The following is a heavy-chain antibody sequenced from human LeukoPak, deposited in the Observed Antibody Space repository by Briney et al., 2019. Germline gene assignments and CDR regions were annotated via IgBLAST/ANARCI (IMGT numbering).Heavy chain of an antibody. CDR2: IYYSGST. D-gene: IGHD3-22*01. CDR1: GGSISSYY. CDR3: ARFYDSSGYLGNDAFDI. V-gene: IGHV4-59*01. Sequence: PSETLSLTCTVSGGSISSYYWSWIRQPPGKGLEWIGYIYYSGSTNYNPSLKSRVTVSVDTSKNQFSLKLSSVTAADTAVYYCARFYDSSGYLGNDAFDIWGQGTMVTVSS. J-gene: IGHJ3*02.